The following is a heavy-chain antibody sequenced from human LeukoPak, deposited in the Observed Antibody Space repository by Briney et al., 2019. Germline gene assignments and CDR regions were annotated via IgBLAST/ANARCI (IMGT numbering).Heavy chain of an antibody. CDR1: GFTFSSYA. CDR3: AKLGDGVTHYFDY. D-gene: IGHD2-21*02. J-gene: IGHJ4*02. Sequence: GGSLRLSCAASGFTFSSYAMSWVRQAPGKGLEWVSAISGSGGSTYYADSVKGRFTISRDNSKNTLYLQMNNLRAEDTAVYYCAKLGDGVTHYFDYWGQGTLVTVSS. CDR2: ISGSGGST. V-gene: IGHV3-23*01.